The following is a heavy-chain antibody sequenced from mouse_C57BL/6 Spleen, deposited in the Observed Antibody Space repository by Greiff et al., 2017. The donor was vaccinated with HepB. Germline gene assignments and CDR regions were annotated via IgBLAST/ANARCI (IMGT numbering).Heavy chain of an antibody. CDR3: ARETTVVAGYYAMDY. V-gene: IGHV1-55*01. J-gene: IGHJ4*01. D-gene: IGHD1-1*01. CDR1: GYTFTSYW. Sequence: VQLQQPGAELVKPGASVKMSCKASGYTFTSYWITWVKQRPGQGLEWIGDIYPGSGSTNYNEKFKSKATLTVDTSSSTAYMQLSSLTSEDSAVYYCARETTVVAGYYAMDYWGQGTSVTVSS. CDR2: IYPGSGST.